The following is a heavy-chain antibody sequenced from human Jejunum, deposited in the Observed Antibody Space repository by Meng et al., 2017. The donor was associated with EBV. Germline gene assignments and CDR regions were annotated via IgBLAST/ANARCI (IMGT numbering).Heavy chain of an antibody. Sequence: QVQLVPSGAEDKQPGASCKVARKASGCTFTNNEFNWVRQASGQGLGWMGWMNPSNGKPGYAQKFQGRVTMTRDASTSTAYMELSSLRSDDTAVYFCARGAQPIDLWGQGTLVTVSS. D-gene: IGHD3-3*01. CDR1: GCTFTNNE. V-gene: IGHV1-8*01. J-gene: IGHJ5*02. CDR3: ARGAQPIDL. CDR2: MNPSNGKP.